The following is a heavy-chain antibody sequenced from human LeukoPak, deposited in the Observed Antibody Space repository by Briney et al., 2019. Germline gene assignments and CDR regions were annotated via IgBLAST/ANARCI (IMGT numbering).Heavy chain of an antibody. J-gene: IGHJ3*02. CDR2: ISSSSGII. CDR1: GFTFSLYS. CDR3: ARDRSGGTDAFDI. Sequence: GGSLRLSCAASGFTFSLYSMNWVRQAPGKGLEWVSYISSSSGIIYSADSVKGRFIISRDNAKNSLYLQMNSLRDEDTAVYYCARDRSGGTDAFDIWGRGTMVTVSS. V-gene: IGHV3-48*02. D-gene: IGHD2-15*01.